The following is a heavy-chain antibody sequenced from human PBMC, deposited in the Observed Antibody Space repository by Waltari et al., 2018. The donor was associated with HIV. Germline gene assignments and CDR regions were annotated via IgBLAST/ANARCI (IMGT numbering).Heavy chain of an antibody. Sequence: EVQLVESGGGAVQPGGSLRLSCVASRFTFSNYEMNWVRQAPGKDLEWISYIRGSGSTIYYSDAVKSRFTISRDNDKNSLYRRMNYLTGEDTAIYYCARDGHHGVTKRGNAFDLWGQGTMVTVSP. J-gene: IGHJ3*01. D-gene: IGHD2-21*02. CDR2: IRGSGSTI. V-gene: IGHV3-48*03. CDR1: RFTFSNYE. CDR3: ARDGHHGVTKRGNAFDL.